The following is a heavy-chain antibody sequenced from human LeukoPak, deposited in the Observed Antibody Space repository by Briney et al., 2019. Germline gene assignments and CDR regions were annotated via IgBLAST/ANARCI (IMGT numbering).Heavy chain of an antibody. CDR1: GGSISSGSYY. D-gene: IGHD1-26*01. J-gene: IGHJ4*02. V-gene: IGHV4-61*02. Sequence: SETLSLTCTVSGGSISSGSYYWSWIRQPAGKGLEWIGRIYTSGSTNYNPSLKSRVTISVDTSKNQFSLKLSSVTAADTALYYCARAAGGIVGATVLSDSWGQGTLVTVSS. CDR3: ARAAGGIVGATVLSDS. CDR2: IYTSGST.